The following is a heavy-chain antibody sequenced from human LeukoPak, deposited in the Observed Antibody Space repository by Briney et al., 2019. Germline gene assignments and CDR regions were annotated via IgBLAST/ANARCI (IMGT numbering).Heavy chain of an antibody. CDR1: GFTFSNYW. D-gene: IGHD3-3*01. CDR2: IKQDGSEK. V-gene: IGHV3-7*01. J-gene: IGHJ4*02. CDR3: ASQRFLDY. Sequence: GGSLRLSCAASGFTFSNYWMNWVRQAPGKGLEWVANIKQDGSEKYYVDSVKGQFTISRDNAKNSLYLQLNSLRVEDTAVYYCASQRFLDYWGQGTLVTVSS.